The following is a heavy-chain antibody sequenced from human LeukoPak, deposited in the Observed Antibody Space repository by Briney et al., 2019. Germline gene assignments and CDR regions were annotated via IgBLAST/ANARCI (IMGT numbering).Heavy chain of an antibody. CDR2: IYYSGST. Sequence: PSESLSLTCTVSGGSISSYYWSWIRHPPVKVLEWIGYIYYSGSTKYNPSLKSRVTLSVDASKTQFSLKLNSVTAADTAVYYCARGSRELYYFDYWGQGTLVTVSS. V-gene: IGHV4-59*01. J-gene: IGHJ4*02. CDR3: ARGSRELYYFDY. D-gene: IGHD1-7*01. CDR1: GGSISSYY.